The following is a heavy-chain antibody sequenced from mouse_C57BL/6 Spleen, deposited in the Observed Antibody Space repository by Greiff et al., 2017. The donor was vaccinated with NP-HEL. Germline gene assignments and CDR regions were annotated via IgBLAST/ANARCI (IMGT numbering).Heavy chain of an antibody. V-gene: IGHV1-82*01. CDR2: IYPGDGDT. CDR1: GYTFTSYW. CDR3: ARDRYFDV. J-gene: IGHJ1*03. Sequence: VQLQQPGAELVRPGSSVKLSCKASGYTFTSYWMNWVKQRPGKGLEWIGRIYPGDGDTNYNGKFKGKATLTADKSSSTAYMQLSSLTSEDSAVYFCARDRYFDVWGTGTTVTVSS.